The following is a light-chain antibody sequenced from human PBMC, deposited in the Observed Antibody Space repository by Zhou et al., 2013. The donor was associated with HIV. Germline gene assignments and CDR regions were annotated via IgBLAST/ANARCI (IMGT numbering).Light chain of an antibody. V-gene: IGKV1-5*03. J-gene: IGKJ2*01. Sequence: DIQMTQSPSTLSASVGGRVTITCRASQSISDWLAWYQQKPGKAPKLLIYKASTLESGVPSRFSGSGSGTEFSLTISSLQPDDFATYYCQQLNSYPHTFGQGTKLEIK. CDR2: KAS. CDR3: QQLNSYPHT. CDR1: QSISDW.